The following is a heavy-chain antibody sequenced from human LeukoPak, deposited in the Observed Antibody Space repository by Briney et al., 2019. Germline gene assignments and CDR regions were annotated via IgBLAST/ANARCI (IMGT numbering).Heavy chain of an antibody. V-gene: IGHV3-23*01. CDR3: AKDVGLRYFDWLLL. J-gene: IGHJ4*02. D-gene: IGHD3-9*01. Sequence: GGSLRLSCAASGFTFSSYAMSWVRQAPGKGLEWVSAISGSGGSTYYVDSVKGRFTISRDNSKNTLYLQMNSLRAEDMAVYYCAKDVGLRYFDWLLLWGQGTLVTVSS. CDR1: GFTFSSYA. CDR2: ISGSGGST.